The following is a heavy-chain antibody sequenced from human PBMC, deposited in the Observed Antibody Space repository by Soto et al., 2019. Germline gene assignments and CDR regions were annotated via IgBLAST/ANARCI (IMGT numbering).Heavy chain of an antibody. Sequence: SETLSLTCTVSGGSISSYYWSWIRQPPGKGLEWIGYIYYSGSTNYNPSLKSRVTISVDTSKNQFSLKLSSVTAADTAVYYCARHELGYCSGTYCPYYFDFWGLGTLVTVSS. V-gene: IGHV4-59*01. D-gene: IGHD2-15*01. J-gene: IGHJ4*02. CDR1: GGSISSYY. CDR3: ARHELGYCSGTYCPYYFDF. CDR2: IYYSGST.